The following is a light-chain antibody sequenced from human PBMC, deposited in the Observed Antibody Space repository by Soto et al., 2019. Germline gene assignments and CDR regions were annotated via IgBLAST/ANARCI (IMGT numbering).Light chain of an antibody. CDR3: TSFTSSGTVV. V-gene: IGLV2-14*03. CDR1: SSDVGNYNY. Sequence: QSALTQPASVSGSPGQSITISCNGTSSDVGNYNYVSWYQHHPGKAPKLMIYDVSNRPSGASDRFSGSKSGNTASLTISGLQAEDEADYYCTSFTSSGTVVFGGGTKLTVL. CDR2: DVS. J-gene: IGLJ2*01.